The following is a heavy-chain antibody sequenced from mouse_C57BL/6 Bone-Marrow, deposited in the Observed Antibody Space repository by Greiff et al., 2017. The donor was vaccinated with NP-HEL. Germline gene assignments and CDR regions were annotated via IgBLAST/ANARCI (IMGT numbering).Heavy chain of an antibody. CDR2: INSDGGST. J-gene: IGHJ4*01. D-gene: IGHD2-1*01. CDR1: EYDFPSYD. V-gene: IGHV5-2*01. CDR3: GKLEGNYDAMDY. Sequence: EVKLMESGGGLVQPGESLKLSCESYEYDFPSYDMSWVRKTPEQRLEWVAAINSDGGSTNYPDTMERRFIITRDNTKKTLYLHMSSVRSEDTALEYCGKLEGNYDAMDYWGQGTSVTVSS.